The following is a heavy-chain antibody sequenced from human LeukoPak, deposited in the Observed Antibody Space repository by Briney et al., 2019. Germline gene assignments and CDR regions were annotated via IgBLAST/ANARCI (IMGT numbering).Heavy chain of an antibody. CDR2: ISGSGGST. CDR1: GFTFDSYA. J-gene: IGHJ4*02. CDR3: ARGTYYYDSSGYYYFDY. D-gene: IGHD3-22*01. V-gene: IGHV3-23*01. Sequence: GGSLRLSCAASGFTFDSYAMSWVRQAPGKGLEWVSAISGSGGSTYYADSVKGRFTISRDNSKNTLYPQMNSLRAEDTAVYYCARGTYYYDSSGYYYFDYWGQGTLVTVSS.